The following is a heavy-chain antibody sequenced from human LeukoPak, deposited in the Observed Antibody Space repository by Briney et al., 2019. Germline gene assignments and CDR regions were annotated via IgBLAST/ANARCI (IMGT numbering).Heavy chain of an antibody. CDR2: ISSRGGST. Sequence: PGGSLRLSCAAPGFTFTTHAMNWVRQAPGKGLEWVSVISSRGGSTYYADSVKGRFTISRDNSKNTLYLQMNSLRVEDTAVYYCARDWGSGWYFDYWGQGTLVTVSS. CDR1: GFTFTTHA. D-gene: IGHD6-19*01. V-gene: IGHV3-23*01. CDR3: ARDWGSGWYFDY. J-gene: IGHJ4*02.